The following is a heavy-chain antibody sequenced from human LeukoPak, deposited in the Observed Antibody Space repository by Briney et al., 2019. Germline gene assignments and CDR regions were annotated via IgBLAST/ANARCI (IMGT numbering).Heavy chain of an antibody. J-gene: IGHJ6*02. Sequence: ASVKVSCKVSGYTLTELSMHWVRQAPGKGLEWMGGFDPEDGETIYAQKFQGRVTMTEDTSTDTAYMELSSLRSEDTAVYYCATGWSIGDYYGMDVWGQGTTVTVSS. D-gene: IGHD2-15*01. V-gene: IGHV1-24*01. CDR3: ATGWSIGDYYGMDV. CDR2: FDPEDGET. CDR1: GYTLTELS.